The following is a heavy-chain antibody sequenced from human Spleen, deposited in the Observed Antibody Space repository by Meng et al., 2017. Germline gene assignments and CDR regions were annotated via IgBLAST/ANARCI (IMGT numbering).Heavy chain of an antibody. CDR3: ARGPTTMAHDFDY. D-gene: IGHD4-11*01. V-gene: IGHV4-34*01. Sequence: QLQQSGAGLLKPSDTLSLTCVVSGGSFSDDYWSWIRQPPGKGLEWIGEINHSGSTNYNPSLESRATISVDTSQNNLSLKLSSVTAADSAVYYCARGPTTMAHDFDYWGQGTLVTVSS. CDR2: INHSGST. J-gene: IGHJ4*02. CDR1: GGSFSDDY.